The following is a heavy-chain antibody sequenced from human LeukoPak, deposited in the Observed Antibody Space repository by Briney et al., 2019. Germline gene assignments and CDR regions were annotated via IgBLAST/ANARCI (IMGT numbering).Heavy chain of an antibody. CDR3: ATEGSTISYGMDV. V-gene: IGHV1-69*10. D-gene: IGHD3-3*01. CDR1: GGTFTSYA. CDR2: IITIFGIA. J-gene: IGHJ6*02. Sequence: SVKVSCKASGGTFTSYAISWVRQAPGQGLEWMGGIITIFGIANYAQKFQGRVTITADKSTSTAYMELSSLRSEDTAVYSCATEGSTISYGMDVWGQGTTVTVSS.